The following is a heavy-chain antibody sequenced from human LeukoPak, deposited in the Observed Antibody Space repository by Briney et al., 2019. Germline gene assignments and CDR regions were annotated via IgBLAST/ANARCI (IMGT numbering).Heavy chain of an antibody. J-gene: IGHJ1*01. D-gene: IGHD2-15*01. CDR1: GYTFTGYF. V-gene: IGHV1-2*02. CDR2: INPNSGGT. CDR3: ARDDCSGGCCHSAFQH. Sequence: ASVKVSCKASGYTFTGYFMHWVRQAPGQGLEWMGWINPNSGGTNYAQKFQGRVTMTRDTSISTAYMELSRLRSDDTAVYFCARDDCSGGCCHSAFQHWGQGTLVTVSS.